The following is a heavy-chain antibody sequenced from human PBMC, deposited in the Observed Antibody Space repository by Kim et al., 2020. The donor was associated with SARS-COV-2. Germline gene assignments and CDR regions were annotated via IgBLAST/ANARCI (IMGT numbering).Heavy chain of an antibody. Sequence: ASVKVSCKASGYTFTSYYMHWVRQAPGQGLEWMGIINPSGGNTNYAQKFQGRVTMTRDTSTSTVYMELSSLRSEDTAVYYCARDLTVTTQYYYYYGMDVWGQGTTVTVSS. CDR1: GYTFTSYY. CDR3: ARDLTVTTQYYYYYGMDV. J-gene: IGHJ6*02. D-gene: IGHD4-17*01. CDR2: INPSGGNT. V-gene: IGHV1-46*03.